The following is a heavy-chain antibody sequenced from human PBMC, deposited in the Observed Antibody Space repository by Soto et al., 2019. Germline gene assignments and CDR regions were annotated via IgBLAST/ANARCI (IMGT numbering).Heavy chain of an antibody. J-gene: IGHJ4*02. D-gene: IGHD3-22*01. V-gene: IGHV4-31*02. CDR3: ARDGERDSSGYEGRYFDY. Sequence: PSETLSLTLTVSGGSMSSGGYYWSWIRQHPGKGLEWIGYIYYSGSTYYNPSLKSRVTISVDTSKNQFSLKLSSVTAADTAVYYCARDGERDSSGYEGRYFDYWGQGTLVTVSS. CDR2: IYYSGST. CDR1: GGSMSSGGYY.